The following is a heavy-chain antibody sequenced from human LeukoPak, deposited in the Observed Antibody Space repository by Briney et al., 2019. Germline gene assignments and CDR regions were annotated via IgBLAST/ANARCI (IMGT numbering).Heavy chain of an antibody. CDR3: TRRQWTAYAIGDY. Sequence: GESLKISCKGSGFRFTSYWIAWVRQMPGKGLEWMGIIYPGDSETRYNPAFQGQVTISADKSNTTAYLQWSSLKASDTAIYYCTRRQWTAYAIGDYWGQGTLVTVSS. V-gene: IGHV5-51*01. D-gene: IGHD2-8*01. J-gene: IGHJ4*02. CDR2: IYPGDSET. CDR1: GFRFTSYW.